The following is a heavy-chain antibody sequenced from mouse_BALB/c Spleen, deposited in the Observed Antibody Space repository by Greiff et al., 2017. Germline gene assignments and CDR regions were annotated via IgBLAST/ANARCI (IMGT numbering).Heavy chain of an antibody. CDR1: GYSITSGYY. J-gene: IGHJ3*01. Sequence: EVQLQQSGPGLVKPSQSLSLTCSVTGYSITSGYYWNWIRQFPGNKLEWMGYISYDGSNNYNPSLKNRISITRDTSKNQFFLKLNSVTTEDTATYYCARDLYYRYDEAWFAYWGQGTLVTVSA. D-gene: IGHD2-14*01. CDR2: ISYDGSN. CDR3: ARDLYYRYDEAWFAY. V-gene: IGHV3-6*02.